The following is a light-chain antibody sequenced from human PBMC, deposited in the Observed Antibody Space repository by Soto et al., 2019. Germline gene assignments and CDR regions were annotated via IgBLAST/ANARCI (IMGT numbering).Light chain of an antibody. CDR2: EVT. J-gene: IGLJ1*01. CDR3: NSYTNISNLV. CDR1: SSDVGGYNF. V-gene: IGLV2-14*03. Sequence: QSVLTQPASVSGSPGQSITISCTGTSSDVGGYNFVSWYQQHPGKAPKLMIYEVTSRPSGVSNRFSGSKSGNTASLTISGLQAEDEADYYCNSYTNISNLVFGNGTKVTVL.